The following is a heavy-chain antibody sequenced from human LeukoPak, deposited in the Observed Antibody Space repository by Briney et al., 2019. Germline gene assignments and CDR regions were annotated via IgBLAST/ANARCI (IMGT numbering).Heavy chain of an antibody. Sequence: ASVKVSCKPSGYTFTSYDINWVRQATGQGLEWMGWMSPNSDNTGYAQKFQGRVTFTRDTSISTAYMELRSLTSEDTAVYYCARDYGGSSGWFDPWGQGTLVTVSS. J-gene: IGHJ5*02. CDR2: MSPNSDNT. CDR1: GYTFTSYD. CDR3: ARDYGGSSGWFDP. D-gene: IGHD4-23*01. V-gene: IGHV1-8*01.